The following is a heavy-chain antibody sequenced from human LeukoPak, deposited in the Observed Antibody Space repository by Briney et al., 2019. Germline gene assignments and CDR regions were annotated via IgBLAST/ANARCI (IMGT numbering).Heavy chain of an antibody. V-gene: IGHV3-73*01. CDR1: GFTFSGSA. CDR2: IRSKANSYAT. CDR3: ASSIAVAGTGVYDAFDI. Sequence: PGGSLRLSCAASGFTFSGSAMHWVRQASGKGLEWVGRIRSKANSYATAYAASVKGRFTISRDDSKNTAYLQMNSLKTEDTAVYYCASSIAVAGTGVYDAFDIWGQGTMVTVSS. D-gene: IGHD6-19*01. J-gene: IGHJ3*02.